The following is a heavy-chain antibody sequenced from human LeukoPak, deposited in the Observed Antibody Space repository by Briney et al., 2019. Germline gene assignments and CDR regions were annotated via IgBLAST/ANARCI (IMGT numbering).Heavy chain of an antibody. Sequence: GGSLRLSCAASGLTVSTNYMSWVRQAPGKGLEWVSVIYSGGNTAYADSVKGRFTISRDNSKNTLSLQRNSLRVEDTAVYYCARAGLDSSGQHPHDYWGQGTLVTVSS. CDR2: IYSGGNT. CDR3: ARAGLDSSGQHPHDY. V-gene: IGHV3-66*02. D-gene: IGHD3-22*01. J-gene: IGHJ4*02. CDR1: GLTVSTNY.